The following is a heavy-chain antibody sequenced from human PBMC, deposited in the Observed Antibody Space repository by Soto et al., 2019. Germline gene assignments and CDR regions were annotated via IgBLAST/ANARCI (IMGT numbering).Heavy chain of an antibody. D-gene: IGHD1-1*01. CDR2: MNPNSGDT. CDR1: GYTFSDHD. CDR3: ARVGGNWIDDYFDY. Sequence: QVQLVQSGAEVKKPGASVKVSCKASGYTFSDHDINWVRQASGQGPEWLGWMNPNSGDTGYAQNCQGRVTMTRDTSKRTAYMELSSLRSEDTAVYYCARVGGNWIDDYFDYCGQGTLVTIAS. V-gene: IGHV1-8*01. J-gene: IGHJ4*02.